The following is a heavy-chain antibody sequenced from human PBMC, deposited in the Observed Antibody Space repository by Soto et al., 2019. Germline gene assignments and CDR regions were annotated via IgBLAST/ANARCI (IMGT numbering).Heavy chain of an antibody. CDR1: GYSFTSYR. D-gene: IGHD3-3*01. V-gene: IGHV5-10-1*01. J-gene: IGHJ6*02. CDR2: IDPSDSYT. Sequence: PGESLKISCKGSGYSFTSYRISWVRQMPVKGLEWMGRIDPSDSYTNYSPSFQGHVTISADKSISTAYLQWSSLKASDTAMYYCVRSGSYDFWSGPYYYYGMDVWGQGTTVTVSS. CDR3: VRSGSYDFWSGPYYYYGMDV.